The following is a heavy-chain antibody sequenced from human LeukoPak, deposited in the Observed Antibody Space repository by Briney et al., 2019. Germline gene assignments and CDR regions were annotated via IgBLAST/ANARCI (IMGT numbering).Heavy chain of an antibody. D-gene: IGHD2-21*01. J-gene: IGHJ6*02. CDR2: IWYDGSNK. Sequence: PGRSLRLSCAASGFTFSSYGTHWVRQAPGKGLEWVAVIWYDGSNKYYADSVKGRFTISRDNSKNTLYLQMNSLRAEDTAVYYCARAFGSSLPIYYYYGMDVWGQGTTVTVSS. CDR3: ARAFGSSLPIYYYYGMDV. CDR1: GFTFSSYG. V-gene: IGHV3-33*01.